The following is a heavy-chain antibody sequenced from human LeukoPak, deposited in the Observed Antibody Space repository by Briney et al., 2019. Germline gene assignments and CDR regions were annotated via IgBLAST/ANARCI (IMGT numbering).Heavy chain of an antibody. D-gene: IGHD2-21*02. CDR2: IKSKSEGGTI. J-gene: IGHJ6*03. V-gene: IGHV3-15*01. Sequence: GGSLRLSCAASGFTFSSAWMSWVRQAPGKGLEWVGRIKSKSEGGTIDYAAPLKGRFTISRDDSKNTLYLQINNLRAGDTVLYYCTTDSRLSGGDSFYHYYLDVWGKGTTVIISS. CDR3: TTDSRLSGGDSFYHYYLDV. CDR1: GFTFSSAW.